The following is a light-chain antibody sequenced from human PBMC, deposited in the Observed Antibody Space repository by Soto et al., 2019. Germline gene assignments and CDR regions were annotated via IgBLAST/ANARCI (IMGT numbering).Light chain of an antibody. J-gene: IGLJ3*02. CDR2: STT. V-gene: IGLV7-43*01. Sequence: QAVVTQEPSVTVSPGGKVTLTCASSTGAVTSGCSPNWFQQKPGQAPRALIYSTTNKHSWTPGRFSGSLLGGKAALTLSGVQSEDEAVYYSLLYCGGHLGVFGGGTQLTVL. CDR1: TGAVTSGCS. CDR3: LLYCGGHLGV.